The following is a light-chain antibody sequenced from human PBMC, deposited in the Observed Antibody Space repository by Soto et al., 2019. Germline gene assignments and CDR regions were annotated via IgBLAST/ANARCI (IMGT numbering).Light chain of an antibody. V-gene: IGKV3-20*01. CDR2: GAS. Sequence: EIVLTQSPGTLSFSPRERATLSCRASQSVSSSYLAWYQHKPGQAPRLLIYGASSRATGITDRFSGSGSGTDFTLTISRLDPEDFAVYYCQQYGSSPHTFGQGTKLEIK. CDR3: QQYGSSPHT. J-gene: IGKJ2*01. CDR1: QSVSSSY.